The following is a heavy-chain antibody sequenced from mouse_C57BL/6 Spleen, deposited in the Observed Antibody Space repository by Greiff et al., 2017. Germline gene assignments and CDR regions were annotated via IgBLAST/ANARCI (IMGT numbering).Heavy chain of an antibody. V-gene: IGHV1-64*01. CDR3: ARSGDSSYYAMDY. Sequence: VQLQQPGAELVKPGASVKLSCKASGYTFTSYWMQWVKQRPGQGLEWIGMIHPNSGSTNYNEKFKSKDTLTVDKSSSPAYMQLSSLTSADSAVYYCARSGDSSYYAMDYWGQGTSVTVSS. D-gene: IGHD2-12*01. CDR1: GYTFTSYW. J-gene: IGHJ4*01. CDR2: IHPNSGST.